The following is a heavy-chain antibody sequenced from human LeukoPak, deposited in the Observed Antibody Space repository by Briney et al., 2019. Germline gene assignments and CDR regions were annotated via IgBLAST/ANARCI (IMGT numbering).Heavy chain of an antibody. J-gene: IGHJ6*02. CDR3: AKDFTIFGVFYGMDV. D-gene: IGHD3-3*01. CDR1: GFTFDDYP. V-gene: IGHV3-43*01. Sequence: GGSLRLSCAASGFTFDDYPMHWVRQAPGKGLEWVSLISWDGGSTYYADSVKGRFTISRDNSKNSLYLQMNSLRTEDTALYYCAKDFTIFGVFYGMDVWGQGTTVTVSS. CDR2: ISWDGGST.